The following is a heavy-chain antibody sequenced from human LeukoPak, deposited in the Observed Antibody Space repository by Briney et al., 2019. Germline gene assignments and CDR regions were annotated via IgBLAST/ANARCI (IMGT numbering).Heavy chain of an antibody. J-gene: IGHJ1*01. CDR2: ISSSSSTI. V-gene: IGHV3-48*01. CDR3: ARDPRGEYCTNGVCSKTTPQIFQH. D-gene: IGHD2-8*01. CDR1: GFTFSSYS. Sequence: GGSLRLSCAASGFTFSSYSMNWVRQAPGKGLEWVSYISSSSSTIYYADSVKGRFTISRDNAKNSPYLQMNSLRAEDTAVYYCARDPRGEYCTNGVCSKTTPQIFQHWGQGTLVTVSS.